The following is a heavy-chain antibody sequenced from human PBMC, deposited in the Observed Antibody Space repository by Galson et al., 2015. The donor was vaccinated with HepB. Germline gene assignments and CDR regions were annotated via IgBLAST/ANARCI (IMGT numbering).Heavy chain of an antibody. J-gene: IGHJ5*02. CDR3: ARAVVVLAAMFGSFDP. CDR1: GGSISSYY. Sequence: ETLSLTCTVSGGSISSYYWSWIRQPPGKGLEWIGYIYYSGSTNYNPSLKSRVTISVDTSKNQFSLKLSSVTAADTAVYYCARAVVVLAAMFGSFDPWGQGTLVTVSS. D-gene: IGHD2-2*01. CDR2: IYYSGST. V-gene: IGHV4-59*01.